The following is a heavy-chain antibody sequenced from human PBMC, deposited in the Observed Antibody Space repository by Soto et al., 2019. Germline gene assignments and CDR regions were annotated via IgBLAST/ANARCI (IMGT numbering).Heavy chain of an antibody. J-gene: IGHJ4*02. V-gene: IGHV4-59*08. CDR3: ARRYGGNLDY. CDR2: IYYSGST. Sequence: WTWTRQPPGKGLEWIGYIYYSGSTNYNPSLKSRVTISVDTSKNQFSLKLSSVTAADTAVYYCARRYGGNLDYWGQGTLVTVSS. D-gene: IGHD2-15*01.